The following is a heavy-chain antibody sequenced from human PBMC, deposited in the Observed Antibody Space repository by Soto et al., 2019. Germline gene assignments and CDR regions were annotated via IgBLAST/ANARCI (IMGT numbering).Heavy chain of an antibody. V-gene: IGHV1-2*02. CDR2: INPNSGGR. J-gene: IGHJ4*02. CDR1: GFTFTGHY. CDR3: ARCGTFFRSPLGYFDS. Sequence: QVQLEQSGAEVKKPGASVKVSCKASGFTFTGHYIHWVRQAPGQGLEWMGWINPNSGGRSHAQKFQGRARMTRETSITTGYVDLSRLSSDGTAVYYCARCGTFFRSPLGYFDSWGRGTLVTVSS. D-gene: IGHD1-1*01.